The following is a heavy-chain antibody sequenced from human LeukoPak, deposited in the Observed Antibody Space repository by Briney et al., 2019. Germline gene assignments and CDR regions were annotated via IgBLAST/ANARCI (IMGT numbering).Heavy chain of an antibody. CDR2: IKEDGSET. CDR3: ARETPRRGETRDGYR. D-gene: IGHD5-24*01. Sequence: GGSLRLSCAASGFSFSSTWVSWVRQAPGKGLEWVANIKEDGSETYYADSVVGRFTISRDNAKNSLYLQMNSLRAEDTAVYYCARETPRRGETRDGYRWGQGTLVTVSS. J-gene: IGHJ4*02. V-gene: IGHV3-7*01. CDR1: GFSFSSTW.